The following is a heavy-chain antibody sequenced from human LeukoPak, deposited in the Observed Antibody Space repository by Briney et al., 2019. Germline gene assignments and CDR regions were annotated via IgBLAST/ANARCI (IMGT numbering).Heavy chain of an antibody. CDR3: ARLHFLAAAGGYNWFDP. CDR1: GGSISSYY. Sequence: SETLSLTCTVSGGSISSYYWSWIRQPPGKGLEWIGYIYYSGSTNYKPSLKSRVAISVDTSKNQFSLKLSSVTAADTAVYYCARLHFLAAAGGYNWFDPWGQGTLVTVSS. CDR2: IYYSGST. J-gene: IGHJ5*02. V-gene: IGHV4-59*08. D-gene: IGHD6-13*01.